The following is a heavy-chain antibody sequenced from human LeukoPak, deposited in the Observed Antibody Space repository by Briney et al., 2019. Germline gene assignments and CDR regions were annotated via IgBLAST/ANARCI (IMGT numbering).Heavy chain of an antibody. D-gene: IGHD1-26*01. Sequence: PPETLSLTCTVSGGSISSSSYYWGWIRQPPGKGLEWIGSIYYSGSTYYNPSLKSRVTISVDTSKNQFSLKLSSVTAADTAVYYCARTRSGSRQRSGGYYMDVWGKGTTVTVSS. V-gene: IGHV4-39*07. CDR3: ARTRSGSRQRSGGYYMDV. CDR1: GGSISSSSYY. J-gene: IGHJ6*03. CDR2: IYYSGST.